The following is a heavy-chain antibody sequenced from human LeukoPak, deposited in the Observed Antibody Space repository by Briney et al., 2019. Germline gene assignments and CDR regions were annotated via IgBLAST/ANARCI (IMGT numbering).Heavy chain of an antibody. CDR1: GFSVSAHY. Sequence: GGSLRLSCAVSGFSVSAHYMSWVRQAPGKGLECVSFLYTGGDTYYADSVKGRFTISRDNSKSTLYLQMSSLRAEDTAIYYCAKDTSTRWYSSTPLPGDYWGQGTLVTVSS. V-gene: IGHV3-53*01. CDR2: LYTGGDT. D-gene: IGHD6-13*01. CDR3: AKDTSTRWYSSTPLPGDY. J-gene: IGHJ4*02.